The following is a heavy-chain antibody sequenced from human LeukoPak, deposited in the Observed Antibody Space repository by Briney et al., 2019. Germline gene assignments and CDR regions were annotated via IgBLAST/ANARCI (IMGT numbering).Heavy chain of an antibody. J-gene: IGHJ5*02. V-gene: IGHV1-2*02. CDR1: GYTFTGYY. CDR2: INPNSGGT. CDR3: ARGGIRAYYDFWSGYIPPNWFDP. Sequence: SVKVSCRASGYTFTGYYMHWVRQAPGQGLEWMGWINPNSGGTNYAQKFQGRVTMTRDTSISTAYMELSRLRSDDTAVYYCARGGIRAYYDFWSGYIPPNWFDPWGQGTLVTVSS. D-gene: IGHD3-3*01.